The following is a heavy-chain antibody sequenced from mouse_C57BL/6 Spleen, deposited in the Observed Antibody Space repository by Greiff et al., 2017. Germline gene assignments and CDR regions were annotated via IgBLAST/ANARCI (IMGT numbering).Heavy chain of an antibody. D-gene: IGHD2-3*01. V-gene: IGHV1-66*01. J-gene: IGHJ4*01. Sequence: QVQLKESGPELVKPGASVKISCKASGYSFTSYYIHWVKQRPGQGLEWIGWIYPGSGNTKYNEKFKGKATLTADTSSSTAYMQLSSLTSEDSAVYYCAWLLQAMDYWGQGTSVTVSS. CDR1: GYSFTSYY. CDR3: AWLLQAMDY. CDR2: IYPGSGNT.